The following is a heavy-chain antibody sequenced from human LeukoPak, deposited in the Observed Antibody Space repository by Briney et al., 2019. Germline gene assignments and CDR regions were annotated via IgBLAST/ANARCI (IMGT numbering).Heavy chain of an antibody. CDR3: ARGRGYCSSTGCLVNWFDP. V-gene: IGHV4-34*01. D-gene: IGHD2-2*01. CDR1: GGSFSGYY. CDR2: INHSGST. Sequence: PSETLSLTSAVYGGSFSGYYWSWIRQPPGKELAWIGKINHSGSTNYNPSLKSRVTISVDTSNNQFSLKLSSVTAAETAVYYCARGRGYCSSTGCLVNWFDPWGQGTLVTVSS. J-gene: IGHJ5*02.